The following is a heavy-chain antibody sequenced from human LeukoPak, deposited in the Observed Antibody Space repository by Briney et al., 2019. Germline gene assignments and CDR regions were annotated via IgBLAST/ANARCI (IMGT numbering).Heavy chain of an antibody. J-gene: IGHJ4*02. Sequence: GASVKVSCKASGYTFTSYAVHWVRQAPGQRLEWMGWINGGNGNTKYSQKFQGRVTITRDTSASTAYMELSSLRSEDTAVYYCANKIVYDFDYWGQGTLVTVSS. D-gene: IGHD2-8*01. CDR3: ANKIVYDFDY. CDR2: INGGNGNT. CDR1: GYTFTSYA. V-gene: IGHV1-3*01.